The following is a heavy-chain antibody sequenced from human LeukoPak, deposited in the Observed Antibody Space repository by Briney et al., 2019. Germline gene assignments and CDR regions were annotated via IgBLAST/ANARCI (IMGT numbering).Heavy chain of an antibody. V-gene: IGHV1-2*04. CDR3: ARAWAPGSSWLGGDY. J-gene: IGHJ4*02. CDR2: INPNRGGT. Sequence: GASVKVSCKASRYTFTGYYMHWVRQAPGQGLEWMGWINPNRGGTNYAQKFQGWVTMTRDTSISTAYMELSRLRSDDTAVYYCARAWAPGSSWLGGDYWGQGTLVTVSS. CDR1: RYTFTGYY. D-gene: IGHD6-13*01.